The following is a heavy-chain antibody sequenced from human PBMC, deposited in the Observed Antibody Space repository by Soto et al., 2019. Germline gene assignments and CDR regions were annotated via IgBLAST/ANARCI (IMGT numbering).Heavy chain of an antibody. CDR3: AGVSSCTGGSMPTVNYLDY. CDR2: ISAYNGNT. Sequence: GASVKVSCKASGYTFTSYGISWVRQAPGQGLEWMGWISAYNGNTNYAQKLQGRVTMTTDTSTSTAYMELRSLRSDDTAVYYCAGVSSCTGGSMPTVNYLDYWGQGTLVTVSS. CDR1: GYTFTSYG. V-gene: IGHV1-18*01. J-gene: IGHJ4*02. D-gene: IGHD2-8*01.